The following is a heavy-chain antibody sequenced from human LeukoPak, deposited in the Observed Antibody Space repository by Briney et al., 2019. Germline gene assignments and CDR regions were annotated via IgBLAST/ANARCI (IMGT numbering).Heavy chain of an antibody. V-gene: IGHV3-74*01. Sequence: GGSLRLSCAAPGFTFSSYWMHWVRQAPGKGLVWVSRINSDGSTTTYADSVKGRFTISRDNAKNTLYLQVNSLRAEDTAIYYCARARGLVWFDYWGQGTLVTVSS. J-gene: IGHJ4*02. D-gene: IGHD6-19*01. CDR1: GFTFSSYW. CDR3: ARARGLVWFDY. CDR2: INSDGSTT.